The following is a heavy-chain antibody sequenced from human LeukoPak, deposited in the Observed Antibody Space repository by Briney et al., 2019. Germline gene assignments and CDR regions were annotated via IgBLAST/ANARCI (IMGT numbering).Heavy chain of an antibody. CDR3: ARGDFWSGYLF. J-gene: IGHJ4*02. D-gene: IGHD3-3*01. CDR1: GFTFSSYS. Sequence: QTGRSLRLSCAASGFTFSSYSMNWVRQAPGKGLEWVSSISSSSSYIYYADSVKGRFTISRDNAKNSLYLQMNSLRAEDTAVYYCARGDFWSGYLFWGQGTLVTVSS. CDR2: ISSSSSYI. V-gene: IGHV3-21*01.